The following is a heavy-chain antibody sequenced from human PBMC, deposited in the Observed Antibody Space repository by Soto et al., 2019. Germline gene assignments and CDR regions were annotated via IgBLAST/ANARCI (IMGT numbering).Heavy chain of an antibody. J-gene: IGHJ4*02. D-gene: IGHD2-15*01. CDR2: ISDTSSHI. V-gene: IGHV3-21*01. CDR3: ARVRSGGSGYFDY. CDR1: GFTFSIYT. Sequence: EVQLVESGGGLVKPGGSLRLSCAASGFTFSIYTMTWVRQAPGKGLEWVSSISDTSSHIYYSDSVEGRFTVSRDNAKNSLYLHVSSLRAEDTAVYYCARVRSGGSGYFDYWGQGTLVTVSS.